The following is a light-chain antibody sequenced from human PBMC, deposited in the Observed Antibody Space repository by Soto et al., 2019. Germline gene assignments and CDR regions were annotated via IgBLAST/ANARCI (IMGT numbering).Light chain of an antibody. Sequence: DIQMTQSPSFVSAAVGDRVTLACRASQDISNLLAWYQQKPGKAPTLLIYATSNLQRGVPSRFSGSGSGTDFTLTISGLQPEDFATYYCQQASSFPRTFGQGTKVDXK. CDR2: ATS. V-gene: IGKV1-12*01. CDR1: QDISNL. J-gene: IGKJ1*01. CDR3: QQASSFPRT.